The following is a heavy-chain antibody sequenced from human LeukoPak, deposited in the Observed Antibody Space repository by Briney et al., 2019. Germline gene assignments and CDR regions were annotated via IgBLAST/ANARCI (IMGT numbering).Heavy chain of an antibody. Sequence: GGSLRLSCAASGFTFSSYAMSWVRQAPGKGLEWVSAISGSGGSTYYADSVKGRFTISRDNSKNTLYLQMNSLRAEDTAVYYCAKGYYYDSSGYYSVAQFDYWGQGTLVTVSS. CDR3: AKGYYYDSSGYYSVAQFDY. J-gene: IGHJ4*02. D-gene: IGHD3-22*01. CDR2: ISGSGGST. CDR1: GFTFSSYA. V-gene: IGHV3-23*01.